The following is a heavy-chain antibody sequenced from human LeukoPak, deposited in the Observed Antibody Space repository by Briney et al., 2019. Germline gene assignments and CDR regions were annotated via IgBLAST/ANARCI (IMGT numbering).Heavy chain of an antibody. D-gene: IGHD6-19*01. J-gene: IGHJ4*02. CDR3: ARDLDEEYSSGWSDY. CDR2: ISAYNGST. Sequence: ASVKVSCKASGYTFTSYGISWVQQAPGQGLEWMGWISAYNGSTNYAQKLQGRVTMTTDTSTSTAYMELRSLRSDDTAVYYCARDLDEEYSSGWSDYWGQGTLVTVSS. V-gene: IGHV1-18*01. CDR1: GYTFTSYG.